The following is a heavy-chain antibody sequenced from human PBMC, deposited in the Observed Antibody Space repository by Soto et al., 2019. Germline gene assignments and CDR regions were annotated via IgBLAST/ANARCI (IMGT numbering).Heavy chain of an antibody. Sequence: GSLRLSCAASGFTFSSYAMSWVRQAPGKGLEWVSAISGSGGSTYYADSVKGRFTISRDNSKNTLYLQMNSLRAEDTAVYYCAKEMGEYCGGDCYPFDYWGQGTLVTVSS. CDR3: AKEMGEYCGGDCYPFDY. CDR2: ISGSGGST. J-gene: IGHJ4*02. CDR1: GFTFSSYA. V-gene: IGHV3-23*01. D-gene: IGHD2-21*01.